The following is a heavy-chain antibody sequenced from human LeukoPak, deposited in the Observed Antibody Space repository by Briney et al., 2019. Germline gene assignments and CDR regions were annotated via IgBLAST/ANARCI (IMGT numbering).Heavy chain of an antibody. V-gene: IGHV4-38-2*02. CDR3: ARALRSWPDAFDI. CDR1: GHSISSGYY. D-gene: IGHD4/OR15-4a*01. CDR2: IYHSGST. Sequence: SETLSLTCTVSGHSISSGYYWGWIRPPPGKGLEWIGSIYHSGSTYYNPSLKSRVTISVDTSKNQLSLKLSSVTAADTAVYYCARALRSWPDAFDIWGQGTMVTVSS. J-gene: IGHJ3*02.